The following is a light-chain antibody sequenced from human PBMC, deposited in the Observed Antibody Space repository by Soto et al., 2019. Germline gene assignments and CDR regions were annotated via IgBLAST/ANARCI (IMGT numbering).Light chain of an antibody. Sequence: EIPLTQSPSSLSASVGDGVTITCRASQNIIRHLNWYQHKPGRAPRLLIYAASTLQSGVPSRFTGSGSGTEFTLTISGLQPEDFATYYCQHSYSMPIAFGQGTRLEIK. CDR3: QHSYSMPIA. CDR1: QNIIRH. V-gene: IGKV1-39*01. J-gene: IGKJ5*01. CDR2: AAS.